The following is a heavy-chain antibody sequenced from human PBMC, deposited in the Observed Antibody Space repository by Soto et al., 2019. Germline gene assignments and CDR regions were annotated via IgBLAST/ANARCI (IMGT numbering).Heavy chain of an antibody. CDR2: IYYSGSP. V-gene: IGHV4-59*01. CDR1: GGSISSYY. CDR3: ARGSVVQYWYFDL. D-gene: IGHD2-15*01. J-gene: IGHJ2*01. Sequence: QVQLQESGPGLVKPSETLSLTCTVSGGSISSYYWSWIRQSPGKGLEWIGYIYYSGSPNYNPSLKRRVTISQDTSKNHFPLRLASVTAADTAVYYCARGSVVQYWYFDLWGRGPLFTVSS.